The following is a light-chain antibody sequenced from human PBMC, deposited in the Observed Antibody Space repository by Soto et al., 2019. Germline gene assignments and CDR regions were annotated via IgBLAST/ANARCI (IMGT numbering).Light chain of an antibody. CDR2: DAS. J-gene: IGKJ1*01. V-gene: IGKV1-5*01. Sequence: DIQMTQSPSTLSASVGDRVTITCRASQSISRWLAWYQQKPGKAPNLLIYDASTLHSGVPSRFSGSGSGTEFTLTITNLQPADFATYFCQQYNSPWTFGQGTNVEIK. CDR1: QSISRW. CDR3: QQYNSPWT.